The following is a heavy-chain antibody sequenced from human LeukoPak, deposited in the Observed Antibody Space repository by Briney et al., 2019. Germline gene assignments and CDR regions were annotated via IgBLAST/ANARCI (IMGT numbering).Heavy chain of an antibody. CDR1: GFTFSSYS. Sequence: LRLSCAASGFTFSSYSMNWVRQAPGKGLEWIGYIYYSGSTYYNPSLKSRVTISVDTSKNQFSLKLSSVTAADTAVYYCARGAAAGTRGRCVDPWGQGTLVTVSS. CDR3: ARGAAAGTRGRCVDP. CDR2: IYYSGST. J-gene: IGHJ5*02. D-gene: IGHD6-13*01. V-gene: IGHV4-30-4*08.